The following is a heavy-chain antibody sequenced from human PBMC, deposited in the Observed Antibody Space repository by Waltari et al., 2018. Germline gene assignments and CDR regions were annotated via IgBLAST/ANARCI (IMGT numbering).Heavy chain of an antibody. CDR1: GGSINSSSHY. D-gene: IGHD3-10*01. J-gene: IGHJ4*02. Sequence: QLQLQEAGPGLVKPSETLSIICTVSGGSINSSSHYWAWIRQPPGKVLEWIGSVYYTGSTHYNPSLKSRVTISLDMSKNDFSLRLNSATAADTGVYYCAWGVGADFDFWGQGTRVTVSS. CDR3: AWGVGADFDF. V-gene: IGHV4-39*02. CDR2: VYYTGST.